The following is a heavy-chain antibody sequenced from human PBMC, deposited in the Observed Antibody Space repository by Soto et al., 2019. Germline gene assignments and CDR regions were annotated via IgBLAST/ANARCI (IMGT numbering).Heavy chain of an antibody. CDR3: AREQQLAFDN. CDR1: GFTFSSYS. D-gene: IGHD6-13*01. J-gene: IGHJ4*02. CDR2: IGSSSTTI. Sequence: PGGSLRLSCAASGFTFSSYSFNWVRQAPGKGLEWLSYIGSSSTTIYYADSVKGRFIISRDNAKNSLYLQMDSLRPEDTAVYYWAREQQLAFDNWGQGTRVTVSS. V-gene: IGHV3-48*01.